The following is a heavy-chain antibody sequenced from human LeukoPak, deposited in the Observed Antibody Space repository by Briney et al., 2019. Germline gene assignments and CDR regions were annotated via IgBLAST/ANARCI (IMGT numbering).Heavy chain of an antibody. CDR1: GGTFSSYA. V-gene: IGHV1-69*13. J-gene: IGHJ3*02. D-gene: IGHD1-26*01. Sequence: ASVKVSCKASGGTFSSYAISWVRQAPGQGLEWMGGIIPIFGTANYAQKFQGRVTITADESTSTAYMELSSLRSEDTAVYYCAARSGRFDAFDIWGQGTMVTVSS. CDR2: IIPIFGTA. CDR3: AARSGRFDAFDI.